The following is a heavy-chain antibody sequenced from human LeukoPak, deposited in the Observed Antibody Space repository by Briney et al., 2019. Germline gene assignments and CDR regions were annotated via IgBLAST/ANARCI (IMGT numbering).Heavy chain of an antibody. D-gene: IGHD2-15*01. J-gene: IGHJ4*02. V-gene: IGHV3-30*03. CDR3: ARDMRGSCSGGTCYTGIFDY. CDR1: GFTFSSYG. CDR2: ISYDGSNK. Sequence: QPGGSLRLSCAASGFTFSSYGMHWVRQAPGKGLEWVAVISYDGSNKYYPDSVKGRFTISRDNSKNTLYLQMNSLRDEDTAVYYCARDMRGSCSGGTCYTGIFDYWGQGTLVTVSS.